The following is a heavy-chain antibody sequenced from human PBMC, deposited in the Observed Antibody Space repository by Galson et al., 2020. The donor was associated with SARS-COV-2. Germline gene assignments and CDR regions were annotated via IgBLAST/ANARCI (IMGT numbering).Heavy chain of an antibody. CDR2: IYSGGTT. CDR1: GFTVKTNY. D-gene: IGHD2-15*01. CDR3: SSCVAVVAAHPAFDI. Sequence: GGSLRLSCAASGFTVKTNYMSWVRQAPGKGLEWVSLIYSGGTTYHADSVKGRSTISRDNSKNMVYLQMNSLRVEDTAVYYCSSCVAVVAAHPAFDIWGQGTMVTVSS. J-gene: IGHJ3*02. V-gene: IGHV3-66*01.